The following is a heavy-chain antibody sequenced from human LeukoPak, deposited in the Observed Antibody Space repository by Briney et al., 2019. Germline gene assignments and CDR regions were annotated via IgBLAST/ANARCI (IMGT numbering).Heavy chain of an antibody. CDR2: IIPIFGTA. J-gene: IGHJ3*02. CDR3: ARASSGYYAFDI. V-gene: IGHV1-69*13. D-gene: IGHD3-22*01. CDR1: GGTFSSYA. Sequence: SVKVSCKASGGTFSSYAISWVRQAPGQGPEWMGGIIPIFGTANYAQKFQGRGTITADESTSTAYMELSSLRSEDTAVYYCARASSGYYAFDIWGQGTMVTVSS.